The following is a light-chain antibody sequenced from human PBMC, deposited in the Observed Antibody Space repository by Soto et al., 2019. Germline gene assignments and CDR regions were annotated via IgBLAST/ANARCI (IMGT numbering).Light chain of an antibody. J-gene: IGKJ1*01. CDR2: GAS. V-gene: IGKV3-20*01. Sequence: EIVLTQSPGTLSFSPGERATLSCRASQSVSSSYLAWYQQKPGQAPRLLIYGASSRATGIPDWFSGSGSGTDITLTISRLEPDDCAVDYYEQYGSGAVCSFGQGNKV. CDR3: EQYGSGAVCS. CDR1: QSVSSSY.